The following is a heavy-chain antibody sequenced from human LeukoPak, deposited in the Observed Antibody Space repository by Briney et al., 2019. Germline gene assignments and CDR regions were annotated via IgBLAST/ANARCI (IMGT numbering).Heavy chain of an antibody. D-gene: IGHD6-6*01. Sequence: ASVKVSCKASGDTFSNFAISWVRQAPGQGLEWVGRITAILGISNYAQKFQGRVTITADKSTNTAYMELSSLRSEDTAVYYCARVNIAARQSVSDGYDYWGQGTLVTVSS. CDR3: ARVNIAARQSVSDGYDY. V-gene: IGHV1-69*04. J-gene: IGHJ4*02. CDR2: ITAILGIS. CDR1: GDTFSNFA.